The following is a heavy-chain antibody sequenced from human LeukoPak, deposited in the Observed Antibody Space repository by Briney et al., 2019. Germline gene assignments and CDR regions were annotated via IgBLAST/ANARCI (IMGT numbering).Heavy chain of an antibody. V-gene: IGHV3-7*01. CDR2: IKQDGSEK. Sequence: QPGGSLRLSCAASGFPFSGSWMDWVRQAPGKRMEWVANIKQDGSEKHYADSVKGRFTISRDNAKNSLFLQMSGLRAEDTAVYYCSRSLVYWGQGALVTVSS. J-gene: IGHJ4*02. CDR3: SRSLVY. CDR1: GFPFSGSW.